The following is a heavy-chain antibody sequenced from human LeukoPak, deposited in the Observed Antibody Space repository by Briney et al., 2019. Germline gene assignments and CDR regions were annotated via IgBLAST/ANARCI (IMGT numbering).Heavy chain of an antibody. CDR1: GFTFSSYA. Sequence: GGSLRLSCAASGFTFSSYATSWVRQAPGKGLEWVSAISNSGGDTSYSDSVKGRFTISRDNSESTLYLQMNSLRAEDTAIYYCSTWNYVEYWGQGTLVTVSS. J-gene: IGHJ4*02. CDR3: STWNYVEY. CDR2: ISNSGGDT. D-gene: IGHD2-2*01. V-gene: IGHV3-23*01.